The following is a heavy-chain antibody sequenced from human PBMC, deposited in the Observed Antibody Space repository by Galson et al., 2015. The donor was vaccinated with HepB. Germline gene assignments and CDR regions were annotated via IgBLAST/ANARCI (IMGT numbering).Heavy chain of an antibody. CDR2: IVVGSGNT. D-gene: IGHD5-12*01. Sequence: SVKVSCKASGFTFTSSAVQWVRQARGQRLEWIGWIVVGSGNTNYAQKFQERVTITRDMSTSTAYMELSSLRSEDTAVYYCAAAPYSGYDLSWFDPWGQGTLVTVSS. CDR3: AAAPYSGYDLSWFDP. V-gene: IGHV1-58*01. CDR1: GFTFTSSA. J-gene: IGHJ5*02.